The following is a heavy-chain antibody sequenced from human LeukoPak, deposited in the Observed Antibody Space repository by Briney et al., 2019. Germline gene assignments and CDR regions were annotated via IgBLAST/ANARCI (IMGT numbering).Heavy chain of an antibody. D-gene: IGHD3-10*01. Sequence: PGGSLRLSCAASGFTFSSYWMTWVRQAQGKGLEWVANIKHDGSEKYYVDSVKGRFSISRDNAKSSLYLQMNSLRAEDTALYYCAKQDSGTYYNVDYFDYWGQGTLVTVSS. CDR1: GFTFSSYW. J-gene: IGHJ4*02. CDR3: AKQDSGTYYNVDYFDY. CDR2: IKHDGSEK. V-gene: IGHV3-7*03.